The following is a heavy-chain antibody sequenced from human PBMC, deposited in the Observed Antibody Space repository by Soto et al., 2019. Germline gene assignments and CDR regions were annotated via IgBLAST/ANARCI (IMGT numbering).Heavy chain of an antibody. J-gene: IGHJ5*02. CDR2: ISGSGGST. D-gene: IGHD2-15*01. CDR1: GFTFSSYA. Sequence: GGSLRLSCAASGFTFSSYAMSWVRQAPGKGLEWVSAISGSGGSTYYADSVKGRFTISRDNSKNTLYLQMNSLRAEDTAVYYCAKTDIVVVVAAYNGFDPWGQGTLVTVSS. CDR3: AKTDIVVVVAAYNGFDP. V-gene: IGHV3-23*01.